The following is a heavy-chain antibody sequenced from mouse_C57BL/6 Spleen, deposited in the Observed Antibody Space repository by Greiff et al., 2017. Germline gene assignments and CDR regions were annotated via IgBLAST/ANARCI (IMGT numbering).Heavy chain of an antibody. D-gene: IGHD2-2*01. CDR2: IHPNSGST. CDR1: GYTFTSYW. CDR3: ARSSGYDGAMDY. Sequence: VQLQQPGAELVKPGASVKLSCKASGYTFTSYWMHWVKQRPGQGLEWIGMIHPNSGSTNYNEKFKSKATLTVDKSSSTADMQRSSLTSEDAAVYYCARSSGYDGAMDYWGQGTSVTVSS. J-gene: IGHJ4*01. V-gene: IGHV1-64*01.